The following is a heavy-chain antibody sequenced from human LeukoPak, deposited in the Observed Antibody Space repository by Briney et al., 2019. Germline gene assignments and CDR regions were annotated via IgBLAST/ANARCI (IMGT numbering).Heavy chain of an antibody. CDR2: MNPNSGNT. V-gene: IGHV1-8*03. CDR1: GYTFTSYD. D-gene: IGHD5-18*01. Sequence: ASVKVSCKASGYTFTSYDINWVRQATGQGLEWMGWMNPNSGNTGYAQKFQGRVTITRNTSISTAYMELSSLRSEDTAVYYCIRAGLRLDTAMVTFDYWGQGTLVTVSS. CDR3: IRAGLRLDTAMVTFDY. J-gene: IGHJ4*02.